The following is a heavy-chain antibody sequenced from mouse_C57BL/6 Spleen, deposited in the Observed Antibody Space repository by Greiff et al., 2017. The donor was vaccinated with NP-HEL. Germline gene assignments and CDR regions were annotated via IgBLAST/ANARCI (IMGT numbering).Heavy chain of an antibody. J-gene: IGHJ3*01. CDR3: ARIYDDDDGRPVWFAY. V-gene: IGHV5-6*01. Sequence: EVHLVESGGDLVKPGGSLKLSCAASGFTFSSYGMSWVRQTPDKRLEWVATISSGGSYTYYPDSVKGRFTISRDNAKNTLYLQMSSLKSEDTAMYYWARIYDDDDGRPVWFAYWGQGTLVTVSA. D-gene: IGHD2-4*01. CDR1: GFTFSSYG. CDR2: ISSGGSYT.